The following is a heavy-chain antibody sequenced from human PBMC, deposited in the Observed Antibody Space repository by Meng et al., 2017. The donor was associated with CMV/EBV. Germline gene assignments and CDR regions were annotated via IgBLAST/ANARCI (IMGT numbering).Heavy chain of an antibody. V-gene: IGHV3-30*14. D-gene: IGHD1-7*01. CDR2: ISYDVSNK. Sequence: GESLKISCAASGFTFSSYAMSWVRQAPGKGLEWVAAISYDVSNKNYADSVRGRFTISRDNSKNTLFVQMNSLRGEDTAVYYCARDGITGTHSYYYGMDVWGQGTTVTVSS. CDR1: GFTFSSYA. CDR3: ARDGITGTHSYYYGMDV. J-gene: IGHJ6*02.